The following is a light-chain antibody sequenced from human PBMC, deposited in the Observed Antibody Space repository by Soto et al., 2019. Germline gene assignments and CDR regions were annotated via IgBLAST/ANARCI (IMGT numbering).Light chain of an antibody. CDR3: QQYGSSPYT. Sequence: EIVLTQSPGTLSVSSGESATLSCRASQSVTSNYVAWYQQKPGLPPRLLIFGASNRATGIPDRFSGGVSGTDFNLTISRLEPEDFALYICQQYGSSPYTFGLGTKLE. V-gene: IGKV3-20*01. CDR2: GAS. CDR1: QSVTSNY. J-gene: IGKJ2*01.